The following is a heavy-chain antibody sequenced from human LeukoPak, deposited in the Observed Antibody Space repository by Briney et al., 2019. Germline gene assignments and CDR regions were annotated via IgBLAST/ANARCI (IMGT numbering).Heavy chain of an antibody. V-gene: IGHV3-11*04. CDR1: GFTFSDYY. CDR3: ARVFKSGGPLDY. D-gene: IGHD3-10*01. CDR2: ISKNGSTT. Sequence: GGSLRLSCAASGFTFSDYYISCIRQAPGKGLEWVSYISKNGSTTYYADSVKGRFTISRDNAKNSLYLQMNSLRAEDTAVYYCARVFKSGGPLDYWGQGTLVTISS. J-gene: IGHJ4*02.